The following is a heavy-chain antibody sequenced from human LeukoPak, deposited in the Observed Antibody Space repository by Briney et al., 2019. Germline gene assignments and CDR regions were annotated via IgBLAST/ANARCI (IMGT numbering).Heavy chain of an antibody. CDR2: ISWNSGSI. Sequence: QPGGSLRLSCAASGFTFDDYAMHWVRQAPGKGLEWVSGISWNSGSIGYADSVKGRFTISRDNAKNSLYLQMNSLRAEDTVLYYCAKDNVRGLNAFDIWGQGTMVTVSS. CDR3: AKDNVRGLNAFDI. J-gene: IGHJ3*02. V-gene: IGHV3-9*01. CDR1: GFTFDDYA. D-gene: IGHD2/OR15-2a*01.